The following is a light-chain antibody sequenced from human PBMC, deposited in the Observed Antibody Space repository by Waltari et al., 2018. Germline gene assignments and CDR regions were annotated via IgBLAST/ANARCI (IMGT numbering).Light chain of an antibody. J-gene: IGLJ2*01. CDR3: CSYAGRYTSV. CDR2: DVD. V-gene: IGLV2-11*01. Sequence: QSALTQPRSVSGSPGQSVTLPCTGTNSDVGAYNYVSWYQPRPGQAPQPVIFDVDKRPSGVPDRFSGSKAGNTASLTISGLQADDEADYYCCSYAGRYTSVFGGGTKVTVL. CDR1: NSDVGAYNY.